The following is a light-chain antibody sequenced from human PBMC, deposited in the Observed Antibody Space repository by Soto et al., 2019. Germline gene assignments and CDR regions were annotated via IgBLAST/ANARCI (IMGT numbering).Light chain of an antibody. CDR2: DTS. J-gene: IGLJ2*01. CDR1: TGAVTSGHY. V-gene: IGLV7-46*01. CDR3: LLSYRGAGEV. Sequence: QTVVTQEPSLTVSPGGTLTLTCGSSTGAVTSGHYPYWFQQKPGQAPRTLIYDTSNKHSWTPARFSGSLLGGKATLTLSGAQPEDEADYYCLLSYRGAGEVFGGGTKLTVL.